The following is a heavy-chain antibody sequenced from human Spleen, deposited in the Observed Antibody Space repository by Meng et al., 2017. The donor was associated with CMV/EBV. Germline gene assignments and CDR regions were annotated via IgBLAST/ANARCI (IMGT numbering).Heavy chain of an antibody. CDR1: GFTFSKAW. CDR2: LKTNTDVGPP. D-gene: IGHD5-18*01. V-gene: IGHV3-15*01. J-gene: IGHJ4*02. CDR3: VTLYSDGAFDY. Sequence: GGSLRLSCVASGFTFSKAWMSWVRQAPGKGLEWVGRLKTNTDVGPPDYAAIVKGRFTLSRDDSKNTLFLQMNSLRTEDTAVYYCVTLYSDGAFDYWGQGALVTVSS.